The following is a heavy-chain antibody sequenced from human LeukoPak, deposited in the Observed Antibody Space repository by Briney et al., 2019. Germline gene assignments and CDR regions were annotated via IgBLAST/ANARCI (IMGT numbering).Heavy chain of an antibody. Sequence: GGSLRLSCAASGFTFSSYGMHWVRQAPGKGLEWVAVISYDGSNKYYADSVKGRFTISRDNSKNTLYLQMNSLRAEDTAVYYCAKVLSQWLVPFDYWGQGTLVTVSS. D-gene: IGHD6-19*01. CDR3: AKVLSQWLVPFDY. V-gene: IGHV3-30*18. CDR2: ISYDGSNK. CDR1: GFTFSSYG. J-gene: IGHJ4*02.